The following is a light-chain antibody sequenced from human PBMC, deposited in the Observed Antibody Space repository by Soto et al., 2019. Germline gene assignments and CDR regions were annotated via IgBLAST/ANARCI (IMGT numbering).Light chain of an antibody. CDR3: RSYTGSSTYV. CDR1: SSDVGGYNY. J-gene: IGLJ1*01. V-gene: IGLV2-14*01. CDR2: DVS. Sequence: QSALTQPASVSGSPGQSITISCTGTSSDVGGYNYVSWYQQHPGKAPKLMIYDVSNRPSGVSNRFSGSKSGNTASLTISGLQAEDEADYYCRSYTGSSTYVFGTGTQLTVL.